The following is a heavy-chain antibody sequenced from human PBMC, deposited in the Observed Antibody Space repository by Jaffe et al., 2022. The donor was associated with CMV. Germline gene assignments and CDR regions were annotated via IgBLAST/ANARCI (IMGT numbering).Heavy chain of an antibody. D-gene: IGHD2-2*02. V-gene: IGHV1-2*02. J-gene: IGHJ4*02. CDR3: AREIGYCSSTSCYKPDRIAAPSKDLDY. CDR1: GYTFTGYY. CDR2: INPNSGGT. Sequence: QVQLVQSGAEVKKPGASVKVSCKASGYTFTGYYMHWVRQAPGQGLEWMGWINPNSGGTNYAQKFQGRVTMTRDTSISTAYMELSRLRSDDTAVYYCAREIGYCSSTSCYKPDRIAAPSKDLDYWGQGTLVTVSS.